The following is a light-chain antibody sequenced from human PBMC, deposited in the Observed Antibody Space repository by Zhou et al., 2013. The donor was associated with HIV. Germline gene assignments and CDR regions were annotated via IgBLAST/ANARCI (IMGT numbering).Light chain of an antibody. CDR2: GAS. J-gene: IGKJ1*01. CDR1: ESIRSN. V-gene: IGKV3-15*01. Sequence: IVMMQSPVTLSVSPGERATLFCRASESIRSNLAWYQQKPGQAPRLLIYGASTRATGVPVRFSGSGSGTEFNLTISSLQSEDLAVYFCQQYKDWPPWTFGRGTKVEIK. CDR3: QQYKDWPPWT.